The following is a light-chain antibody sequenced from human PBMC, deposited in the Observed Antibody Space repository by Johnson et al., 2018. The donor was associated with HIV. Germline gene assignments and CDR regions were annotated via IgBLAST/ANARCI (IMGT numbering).Light chain of an antibody. CDR3: GTWDNSLGAGAV. Sequence: QSVLTQPPSVSAAPGQKVTISCSGSSSNIGNDYVSWYQHLPGTAPKLLIYDNNKRPSGIPDRFSGSKSGTSATLGITGLQTGDEADYYCGTWDNSLGAGAVFGTGTKVT. J-gene: IGLJ1*01. V-gene: IGLV1-51*01. CDR2: DNN. CDR1: SSNIGNDY.